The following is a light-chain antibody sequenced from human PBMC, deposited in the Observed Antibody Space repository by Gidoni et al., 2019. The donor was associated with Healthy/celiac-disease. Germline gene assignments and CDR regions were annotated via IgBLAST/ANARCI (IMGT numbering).Light chain of an antibody. Sequence: DIQMTQSPSSLSASVGDRVTITCRASQSISSYLNWYQQKPGKAPKLLIYAASSLQSPVPSRFSGSGSGTDFTLTISSLQPEDFATYYCQQSYSTPRTFGQGTKVEIK. CDR3: QQSYSTPRT. CDR1: QSISSY. V-gene: IGKV1-39*01. CDR2: AAS. J-gene: IGKJ1*01.